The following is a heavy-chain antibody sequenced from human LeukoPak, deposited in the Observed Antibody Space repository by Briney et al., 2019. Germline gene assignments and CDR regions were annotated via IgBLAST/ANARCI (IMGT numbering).Heavy chain of an antibody. CDR1: GGTFSSYA. V-gene: IGHV1-69*05. CDR2: IIPIFGTA. CDR3: ARSRGGQITGDFDY. J-gene: IGHJ4*02. D-gene: IGHD1-14*01. Sequence: GASVKVSCKASGGTFSSYAISWVRQAPGQGLEWMGGIIPIFGTANCAQKFQGRVTITTDESTSTAYMELSSLRSEDTAVYYCARSRGGQITGDFDYWGQGTLVTVSS.